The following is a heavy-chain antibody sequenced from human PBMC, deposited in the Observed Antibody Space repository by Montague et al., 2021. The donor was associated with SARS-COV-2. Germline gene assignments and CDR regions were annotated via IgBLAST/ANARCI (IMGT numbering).Heavy chain of an antibody. J-gene: IGHJ4*02. V-gene: IGHV3-7*01. CDR2: IAPDGSHT. CDR1: GFTFSSYG. D-gene: IGHD2-2*01. Sequence: SLRLSCAASGFTFSSYGMGWVRQAPGKGLEWVANIAPDGSHTHYVGTGEGRFTISRDNAKNSLYLQMDNLRAEDTAAYYCAKHGAYAFDYWGQGTLVTVSS. CDR3: AKHGAYAFDY.